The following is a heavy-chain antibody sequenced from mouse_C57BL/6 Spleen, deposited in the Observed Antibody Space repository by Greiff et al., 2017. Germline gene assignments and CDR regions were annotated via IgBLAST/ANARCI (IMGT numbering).Heavy chain of an antibody. CDR2: IWSGGST. CDR3: ARNLDYYGSFWYFDV. J-gene: IGHJ1*03. V-gene: IGHV2-2*01. D-gene: IGHD1-1*01. CDR1: GFSLTSSG. Sequence: VQLQQSGPGLVQPSPSLSITCTVSGFSLTSSGVHWVRQSPGKGLEWMGVIWSGGSTDYNAAFISSLGISKDNSKSQVFFKMNSLQADDTAIYYCARNLDYYGSFWYFDVWGTGTTVTVSS.